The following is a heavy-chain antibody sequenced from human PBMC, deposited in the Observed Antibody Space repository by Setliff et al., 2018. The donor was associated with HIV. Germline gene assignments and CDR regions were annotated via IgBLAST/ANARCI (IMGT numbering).Heavy chain of an antibody. J-gene: IGHJ4*02. D-gene: IGHD2-15*01. CDR1: GYTFTSYG. V-gene: IGHV1-18*01. CDR3: ARDWWELPALDC. Sequence: AASVKVSCKASGYTFTSYGISWVRQAPGQGLEWMGWISGYNGNTNYAQNLQGRVTMTTDTSTSTAYMELRSLRSDDTAVYYCARDWWELPALDCWGQGTRVTVSS. CDR2: ISGYNGNT.